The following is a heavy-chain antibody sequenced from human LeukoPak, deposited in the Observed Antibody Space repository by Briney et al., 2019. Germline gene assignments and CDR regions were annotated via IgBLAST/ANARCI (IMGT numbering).Heavy chain of an antibody. CDR1: GYSISSRNW. D-gene: IGHD5-18*01. V-gene: IGHV4-28*05. CDR3: ARGRAGRGYSYVIYYYYYMDV. J-gene: IGHJ6*03. Sequence: SDTLSLTCAVSGYSISSRNWWGWIRQPPGKGLEWIGYIFYSGSIYYNPSLKSRVTISVDTSKNQFSLKLSSVTAADTAVYYCARGRAGRGYSYVIYYYYYMDVWGKGTTVTVSS. CDR2: IFYSGSI.